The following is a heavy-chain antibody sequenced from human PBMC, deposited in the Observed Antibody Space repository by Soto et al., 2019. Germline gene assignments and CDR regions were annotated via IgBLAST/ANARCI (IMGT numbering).Heavy chain of an antibody. Sequence: PGRSLRLSCAASGFTLSTYGMSWVRQAPGKGLEWVSGISVSNGSTYYADAVKGRFTISRDNSKNTLYLQMNSLRAEDTAVYYCATGNNWYKANWGQGTKVTVSS. CDR2: ISVSNGST. V-gene: IGHV3-23*01. D-gene: IGHD6-13*01. CDR3: ATGNNWYKAN. J-gene: IGHJ4*02. CDR1: GFTLSTYG.